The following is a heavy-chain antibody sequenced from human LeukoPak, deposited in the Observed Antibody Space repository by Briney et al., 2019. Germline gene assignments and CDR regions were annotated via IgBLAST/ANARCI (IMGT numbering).Heavy chain of an antibody. D-gene: IGHD2-8*01. Sequence: SGTLSLTCAVSTYSISSDFYWGWVRQPPGQGLEWVGSIYHDYTTYYNPSLRGRVTLSLDMSRKQFSLELTSVTAADTATYYCANADTEDFFDFWGQEKLVTVSS. CDR3: ANADTEDFFDF. CDR2: IYHDYTT. V-gene: IGHV4-38-2*01. J-gene: IGHJ4*02. CDR1: TYSISSDFY.